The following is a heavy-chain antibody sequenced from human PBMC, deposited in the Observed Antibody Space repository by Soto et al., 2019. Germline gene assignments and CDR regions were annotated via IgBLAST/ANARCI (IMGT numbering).Heavy chain of an antibody. CDR3: ARRDVVVPAAIGGWFDP. CDR2: ISAYNGNT. D-gene: IGHD2-2*01. V-gene: IGHV1-18*04. J-gene: IGHJ5*02. CDR1: GYTFTSYG. Sequence: QVRLVQSGAEVKKPGASVKVSCKASGYTFTSYGISWVRQAPGQGLEWMGWISAYNGNTNYAQKLQGRVTMTTDTSTSTAYMELRSLRSDDTAVYYCARRDVVVPAAIGGWFDPWGQGTLVTVSS.